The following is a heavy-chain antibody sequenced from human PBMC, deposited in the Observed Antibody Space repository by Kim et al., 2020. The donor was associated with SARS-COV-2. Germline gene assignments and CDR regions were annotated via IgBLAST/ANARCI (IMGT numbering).Heavy chain of an antibody. Sequence: SVKGRFTISRDDSKNTAYLQMNSLKPEDTAVYYCTRVVPAAISYYYNGMDVWGQGTTVTVSS. CDR3: TRVVPAAISYYYNGMDV. D-gene: IGHD2-2*02. V-gene: IGHV3-73*01. J-gene: IGHJ6*02.